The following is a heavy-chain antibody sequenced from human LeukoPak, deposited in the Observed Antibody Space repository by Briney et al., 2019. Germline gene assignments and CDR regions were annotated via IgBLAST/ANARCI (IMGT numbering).Heavy chain of an antibody. V-gene: IGHV3-72*01. CDR2: IRRGTNGYTT. CDR3: TRDGGEGGNSAFDV. D-gene: IGHD3-16*01. J-gene: IGHJ3*01. CDR1: GFTFSDYI. Sequence: PGGSLRLSCAASGFTFSDYILDWVRQAPGKGREWVGRIRRGTNGYTTEYAASVKGRFIISRDDSKNSLYLHMNSLKIEDTAVYHCTRDGGEGGNSAFDVWGRGTMVTVSS.